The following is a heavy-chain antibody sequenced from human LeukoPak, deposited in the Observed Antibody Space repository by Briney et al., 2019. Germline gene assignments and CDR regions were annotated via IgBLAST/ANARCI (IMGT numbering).Heavy chain of an antibody. D-gene: IGHD4-23*01. CDR1: GFTFNMYW. CDR3: ASDAGYGGNSDY. V-gene: IGHV3-7*01. Sequence: GGSLRHSCVASGFTFNMYWMTWVRQAPGKGLESVAYINKDGSDKYYVDSVKGRFTVSRDNAKNSLYLQMNSLRAEDTAVYYCASDAGYGGNSDYWGQGTLVTVSS. CDR2: INKDGSDK. J-gene: IGHJ4*02.